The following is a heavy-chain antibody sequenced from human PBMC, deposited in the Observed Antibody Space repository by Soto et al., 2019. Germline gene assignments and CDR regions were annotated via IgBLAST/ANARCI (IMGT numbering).Heavy chain of an antibody. D-gene: IGHD3-22*01. CDR3: ARPSFGYYYFDY. CDR1: GGSFSGYY. CDR2: INHSGST. J-gene: IGHJ4*02. V-gene: IGHV4-34*01. Sequence: QVQLQQWGAGLLKPSETLSLTCAVYGGSFSGYYWSWIRQPPGKGLEWIGEINHSGSTNYNPSLKSRVTISVDTSKNQFSLKLSSVTAADTAVYYCARPSFGYYYFDYWGQGTLVTVSS.